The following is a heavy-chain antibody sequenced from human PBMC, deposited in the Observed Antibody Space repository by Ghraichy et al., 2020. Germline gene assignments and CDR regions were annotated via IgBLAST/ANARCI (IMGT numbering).Heavy chain of an antibody. V-gene: IGHV3-48*01. CDR3: ARTSYYYDSSGYPPLDS. D-gene: IGHD3-22*01. CDR2: ISDSSTTI. J-gene: IGHJ4*02. CDR1: GFSFTYS. Sequence: LSLTCVGSGFSFTYSMNWVRQAPGKGLEWVSHISDSSTTIYYADSVKGRFTTSRDNAKNSLYLQMNSLRADDTAVYYCARTSYYYDSSGYPPLDSWGRGTLVTVSS.